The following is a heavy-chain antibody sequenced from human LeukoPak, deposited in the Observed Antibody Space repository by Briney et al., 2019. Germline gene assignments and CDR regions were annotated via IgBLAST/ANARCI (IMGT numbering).Heavy chain of an antibody. D-gene: IGHD3-22*01. V-gene: IGHV4-4*02. CDR1: GDSISSNYW. CDR3: ARGIPGYFGTSGYYYEY. Sequence: PSETLSLTCAVSGDSISSNYWWTWVRQPPGKGLEWIGEIHHSGSTNYSPSLKSRVTVSADNSRNDFSLSLTSVSAADTAVYYCARGIPGYFGTSGYYYEYWGQGTLVTVSS. J-gene: IGHJ4*02. CDR2: IHHSGST.